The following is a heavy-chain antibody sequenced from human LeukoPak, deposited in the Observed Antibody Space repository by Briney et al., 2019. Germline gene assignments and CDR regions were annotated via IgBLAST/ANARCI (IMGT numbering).Heavy chain of an antibody. CDR1: GFTFSNYG. D-gene: IGHD3-22*01. V-gene: IGHV3-33*01. J-gene: IGHJ4*02. CDR3: TRDDDTSSHYDRFDY. Sequence: GGSLRLSCAASGFTFSNYGMHWVRQAPGKGLEWVAVVWYDGNKKYYADSVKGRFTISRDRSKNTVYLQMNSLRVEDTAVYYCTRDDDTSSHYDRFDYWGQGTLVTVSS. CDR2: VWYDGNKK.